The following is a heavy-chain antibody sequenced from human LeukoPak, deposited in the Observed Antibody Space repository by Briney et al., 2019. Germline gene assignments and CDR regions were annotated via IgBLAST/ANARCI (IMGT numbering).Heavy chain of an antibody. CDR2: MNPNSGNT. J-gene: IGHJ1*01. CDR1: GYTFTSYD. Sequence: ASVKVSCKASGYTFTSYDINWVRQATGQGLEWMGWMNPNSGNTGYAQKFQGRVTMTRNTSISTAYMELSSLRSEDTAVYYCARGRMAAGGAGYFQHWGQGTLVTVSS. V-gene: IGHV1-8*01. CDR3: ARGRMAAGGAGYFQH. D-gene: IGHD6-13*01.